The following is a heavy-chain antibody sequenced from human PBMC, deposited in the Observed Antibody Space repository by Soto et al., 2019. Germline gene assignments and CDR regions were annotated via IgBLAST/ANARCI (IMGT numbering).Heavy chain of an antibody. Sequence: ASVKVSCKASGYTFTSYGISWLRQAPGQGLEWMGWISAYNGNTNYAQKLQGRVTMSTDTSTSTVYMELSSLRSEDTAVYYCARAYYDFWSELASDYYYYMDVWGKGTPVTAP. CDR3: ARAYYDFWSELASDYYYYMDV. CDR1: GYTFTSYG. D-gene: IGHD3-3*01. J-gene: IGHJ6*03. V-gene: IGHV1-18*01. CDR2: ISAYNGNT.